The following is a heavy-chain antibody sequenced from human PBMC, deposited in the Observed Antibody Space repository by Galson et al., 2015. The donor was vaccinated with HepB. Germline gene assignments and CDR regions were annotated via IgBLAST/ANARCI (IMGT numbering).Heavy chain of an antibody. CDR2: TYYKSEWNY. Sequence: CAISGDSVFNTRVAWNWIRQSPSRGLEWLGRTYYKSEWNYDYAVSVKGRISINPVTSKNQLFLQLNSVTPDDTAIYYCVRDIEWAFDCWGQGTQVTVSS. V-gene: IGHV6-1*01. J-gene: IGHJ4*02. D-gene: IGHD2-8*01. CDR3: VRDIEWAFDC. CDR1: GDSVFNTRVA.